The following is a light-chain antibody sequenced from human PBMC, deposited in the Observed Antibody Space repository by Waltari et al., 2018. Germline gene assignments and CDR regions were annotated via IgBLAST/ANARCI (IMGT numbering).Light chain of an antibody. Sequence: SALTQPRPVSVSPGQSDTLPRPAPLTAVARYISFSWYQPHPAKAPKLMIYVVSKRPSGVPDRFSGSKSGHTASLTISGLQAEDEADYYCCSYAGSYVVFGGGTKLTVL. V-gene: IGLV2-11*01. J-gene: IGLJ2*01. CDR1: LTAVARYIS. CDR3: CSYAGSYVV. CDR2: VVS.